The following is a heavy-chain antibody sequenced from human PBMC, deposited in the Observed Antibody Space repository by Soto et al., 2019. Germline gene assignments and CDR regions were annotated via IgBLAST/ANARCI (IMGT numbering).Heavy chain of an antibody. J-gene: IGHJ5*02. D-gene: IGHD2-2*01. CDR1: GYTCTSYD. V-gene: IGHV1-8*01. CDR3: ARRYCSSTGCYRGSNNWFDP. CDR2: MNPNSGNT. Sequence: QVQLVQSGAEVKKPGASVKVSCKASGYTCTSYDINWVRQATGQGLEWMGWMNPNSGNTGYAQKFQGRVTMTRNTSISTAYMELSSLRSEDTAVYYCARRYCSSTGCYRGSNNWFDPWGQGTLVTVSS.